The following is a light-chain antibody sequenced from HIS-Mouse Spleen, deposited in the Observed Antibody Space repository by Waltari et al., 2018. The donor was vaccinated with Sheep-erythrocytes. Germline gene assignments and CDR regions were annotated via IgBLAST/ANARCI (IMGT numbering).Light chain of an antibody. CDR3: CSYAGSYNHV. CDR2: DVS. Sequence: QSALTQPRSVSGSPGQSVTISCTGTSSDVGGSTYVSWSQQTPGKAPKPMIYDVSKRPSGVPDRFSGSKSGNTASLTISGLQAEDEADYYCCSYAGSYNHVFATGTKVTVL. CDR1: SSDVGGSTY. V-gene: IGLV2-11*01. J-gene: IGLJ1*01.